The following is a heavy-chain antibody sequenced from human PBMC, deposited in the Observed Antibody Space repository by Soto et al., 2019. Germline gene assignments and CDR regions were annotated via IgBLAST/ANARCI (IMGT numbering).Heavy chain of an antibody. V-gene: IGHV3-48*01. CDR3: ARHPYRIPQIGWFDP. J-gene: IGHJ5*02. CDR2: ISSSSSTI. D-gene: IGHD2-2*02. Sequence: GGSLRLSCAASGFTFSSYSMNWVRQAPGKGLEWVSYISSSSSTIYYADSVKGRFTISRDNAKNSLYLQMNSLRAEDTAVYYCARHPYRIPQIGWFDPWCQGTLVMSPQ. CDR1: GFTFSSYS.